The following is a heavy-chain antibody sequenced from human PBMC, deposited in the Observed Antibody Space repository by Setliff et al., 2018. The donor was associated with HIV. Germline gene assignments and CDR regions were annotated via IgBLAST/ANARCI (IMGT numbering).Heavy chain of an antibody. CDR2: ISYSGTT. D-gene: IGHD6-13*01. J-gene: IGHJ5*02. V-gene: IGHV4-39*01. CDR1: GGSISTGSPYY. Sequence: SETLSLTCSVSGGSISTGSPYYWGWIRQPPGKGLEWIGSISYSGTTYYNPSLKSRVTISVDTSNNQFFLKLTSVTAADTAAYYCARGDHRIIAAAGSGWFDPWGQGTLVTVSS. CDR3: ARGDHRIIAAAGSGWFDP.